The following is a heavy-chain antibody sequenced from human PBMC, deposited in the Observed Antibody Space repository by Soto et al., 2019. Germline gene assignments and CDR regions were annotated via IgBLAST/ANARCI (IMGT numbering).Heavy chain of an antibody. V-gene: IGHV3-9*01. D-gene: IGHD3-3*01. CDR2: ISWSSGSI. CDR3: TKDRRSVTDFGVPRNDAFDI. Sequence: PGGSLRLSCAASGFTFEDYTIHWVRQAPGKGLEWVSSISWSSGSIDYADSVKGRFTISRDNAKKSLYLQMNSLRPEDTASYYCTKDRRSVTDFGVPRNDAFDIWGQGTVVTVSS. CDR1: GFTFEDYT. J-gene: IGHJ3*02.